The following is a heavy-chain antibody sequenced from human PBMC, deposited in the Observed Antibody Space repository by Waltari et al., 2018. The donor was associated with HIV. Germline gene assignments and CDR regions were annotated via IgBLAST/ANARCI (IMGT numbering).Heavy chain of an antibody. CDR2: IIPMSNTP. Sequence: QVQLVQSGAEVKKPGSSVKVSCKASGVAFSSYTINWVRKAPGQGLEWLGIIIPMSNTPNNAQKFQGRVTITADKSTSTAYMELTSLRSDDTAVYYCASARETMGVDFDSWGLGTLVTVSS. J-gene: IGHJ4*02. CDR3: ASARETMGVDFDS. CDR1: GVAFSSYT. V-gene: IGHV1-69*08. D-gene: IGHD3-16*01.